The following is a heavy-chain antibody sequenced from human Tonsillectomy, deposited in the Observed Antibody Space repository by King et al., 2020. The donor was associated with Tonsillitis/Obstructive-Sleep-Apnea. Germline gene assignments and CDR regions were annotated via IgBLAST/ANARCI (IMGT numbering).Heavy chain of an antibody. J-gene: IGHJ5*02. V-gene: IGHV7-4-1*02. D-gene: IGHD1-7*01. CDR2: INTNTGNP. CDR1: GYTFTNYA. CDR3: ARHGLYNWNYYGGNWFDP. Sequence: VQLVESGSELKKPGASMKVSCKASGYTFTNYAMNWVRQAPGQGLEWMGWINTNTGNPTYAQGFTGRFVFSLDTSVSTAYLQISSLKAEDTAVYYWARHGLYNWNYYGGNWFDPWGQGTLVTVSS.